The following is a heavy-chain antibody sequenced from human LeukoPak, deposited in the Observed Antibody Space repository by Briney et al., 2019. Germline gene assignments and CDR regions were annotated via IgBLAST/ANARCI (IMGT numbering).Heavy chain of an antibody. CDR2: ISAYNGNT. Sequence: ASVKVSCKASGGTFSSYAISWVRQAPGQGLEWMGWISAYNGNTNYAQKLQGRVTMTTDTSTSTAYMELRSLRSDDTAVYYCARDPDLDCSGGSCYYNWFDPWGQGTLVTVSS. J-gene: IGHJ5*02. V-gene: IGHV1-18*01. D-gene: IGHD2-15*01. CDR1: GGTFSSYA. CDR3: ARDPDLDCSGGSCYYNWFDP.